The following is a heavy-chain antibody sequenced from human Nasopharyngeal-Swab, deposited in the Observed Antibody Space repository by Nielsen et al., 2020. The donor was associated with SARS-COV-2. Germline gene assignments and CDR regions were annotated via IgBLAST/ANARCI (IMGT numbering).Heavy chain of an antibody. CDR2: LSGSGGRT. J-gene: IGHJ3*02. D-gene: IGHD2-2*02. Sequence: GGSLRLSCAASGFTFSSYAMSWVRQAPGKGLECVSGLSGSGGRTYYADSVKGRFTISRDNSKNTLFLQMNSLRAEDTAVYYCARFGGCSSTSCYITFDAFDIWGQGTMVTVSS. CDR1: GFTFSSYA. V-gene: IGHV3-23*01. CDR3: ARFGGCSSTSCYITFDAFDI.